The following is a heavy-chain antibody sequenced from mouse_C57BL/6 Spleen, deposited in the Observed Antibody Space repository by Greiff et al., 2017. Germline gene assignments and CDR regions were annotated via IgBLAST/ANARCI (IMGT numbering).Heavy chain of an antibody. J-gene: IGHJ4*01. CDR3: ARPLDYYAMDY. CDR2: INPNNGGT. Sequence: EVQLQQSGPELVKPGASVKIPCKASGYTFTDYNMDWVKQSHGKSLEWIGDINPNNGGTIYSQKFKGKATLTVDKSSSTAYMELRSLTSEDTAVYYCARPLDYYAMDYWGQGTSVTVSS. V-gene: IGHV1-18*01. CDR1: GYTFTDYN.